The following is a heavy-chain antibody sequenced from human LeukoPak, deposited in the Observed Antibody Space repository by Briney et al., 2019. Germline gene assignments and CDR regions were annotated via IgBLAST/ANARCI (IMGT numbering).Heavy chain of an antibody. CDR3: ARDLLSVGDAFDI. CDR2: IIPIFGTA. V-gene: IGHV1-69*13. CDR1: GGTFSSYA. Sequence: ASVKVSCKASGGTFSSYAISWVRQAPGQGLEWMGGIIPIFGTANYAQKFQGRVTITADESTSTACMELSSLRSEGTAVYYCARDLLSVGDAFDIWGQGTMVTVSS. D-gene: IGHD4-23*01. J-gene: IGHJ3*02.